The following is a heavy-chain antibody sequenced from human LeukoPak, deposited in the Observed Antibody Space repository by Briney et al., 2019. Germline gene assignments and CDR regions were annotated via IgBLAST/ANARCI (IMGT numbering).Heavy chain of an antibody. CDR1: GGSISSGGYY. CDR2: IYYSGRT. CDR3: ASNGRGYSGYDSDAFDY. V-gene: IGHV4-31*03. Sequence: SETLSLTCTVSGGSISSGGYYWSWIRQHPGKGLEWIGYIYYSGRTYYNPSLKSRVTISVDTSKNQFSLKLSSVTAADTAVYYCASNGRGYSGYDSDAFDYWGQGTLVTVSS. J-gene: IGHJ4*02. D-gene: IGHD5-12*01.